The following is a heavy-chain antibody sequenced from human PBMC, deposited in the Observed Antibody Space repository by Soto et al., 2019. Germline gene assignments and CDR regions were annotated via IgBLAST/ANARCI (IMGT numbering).Heavy chain of an antibody. Sequence: QVQLVESGGGVVQPGRSLRLSCAASGFTFSSYGMHWVRQAPGKGLEWVAVIWYDGSNKYYADSVKGRFTISRDNSKNPLYLQMNSLRAEDTAVYYCARGFSVGQWPGNAFDIWGQGTMVTVSS. CDR2: IWYDGSNK. J-gene: IGHJ3*02. V-gene: IGHV3-33*01. CDR1: GFTFSSYG. CDR3: ARGFSVGQWPGNAFDI. D-gene: IGHD6-19*01.